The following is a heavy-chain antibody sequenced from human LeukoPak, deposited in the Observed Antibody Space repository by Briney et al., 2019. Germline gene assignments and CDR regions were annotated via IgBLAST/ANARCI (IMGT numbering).Heavy chain of an antibody. D-gene: IGHD3/OR15-3a*01. CDR1: GYNFAGYA. CDR3: ASEHDFDY. Sequence: SCKASGYNFAGYAMHWVRQAPGKGLEWVAVISYDGSNKYYADSVKGRFTISRDNSKNTLYLQMNSLRAEDTAVYYCASEHDFDYWGQGTLVTVSS. V-gene: IGHV3-30-3*01. CDR2: ISYDGSNK. J-gene: IGHJ4*02.